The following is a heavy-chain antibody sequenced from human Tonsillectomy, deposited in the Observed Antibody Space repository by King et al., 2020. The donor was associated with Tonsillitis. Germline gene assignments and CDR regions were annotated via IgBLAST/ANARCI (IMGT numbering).Heavy chain of an antibody. J-gene: IGHJ4*02. CDR1: GFTFSSYG. D-gene: IGHD1-26*01. Sequence: VQLVESGGGVVQPGRSLRLSCAASGFTFSSYGMHWVRQAPGKGLEWVALIWYSGSNKYYADSVKGRFTISRDNSKNTLYLQMNSLRAEDTAVYYCARDYRGGSYLGDYWGQGTLVTVSS. CDR2: IWYSGSNK. V-gene: IGHV3-33*08. CDR3: ARDYRGGSYLGDY.